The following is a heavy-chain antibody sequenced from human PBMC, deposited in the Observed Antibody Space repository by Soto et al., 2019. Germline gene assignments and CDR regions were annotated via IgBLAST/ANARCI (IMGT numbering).Heavy chain of an antibody. CDR3: ARLDYSYGYGYFDQ. V-gene: IGHV3-53*01. J-gene: IGHJ4*02. D-gene: IGHD5-18*01. CDR2: IYSGGYAGGYT. CDR1: GFTVSSNY. Sequence: GGSLRLSCAASGFTVSSNYMSWVRQAPGKALEWVSVIYSGGYAGGYTFYSDSVEGRFTISRDNSMNTLYLQMNSLRAEDTAIYYCARLDYSYGYGYFDQWGQGTPVTVSS.